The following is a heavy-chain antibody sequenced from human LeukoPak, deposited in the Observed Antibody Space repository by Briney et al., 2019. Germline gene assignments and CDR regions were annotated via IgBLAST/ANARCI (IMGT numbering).Heavy chain of an antibody. CDR3: ARTRDTSGWYGNWFDP. CDR2: IYYDGST. Sequence: PSETLSLTCTVSGGSISSYFWSWIRQPPGKGLEWIGYIYYDGSTNYNPSLESRVTISMDTSKNQFSLKLTSVIAADTAIYYCARTRDTSGWYGNWFDPWGQGTLVTVSS. V-gene: IGHV4-59*01. J-gene: IGHJ5*02. CDR1: GGSISSYF. D-gene: IGHD6-19*01.